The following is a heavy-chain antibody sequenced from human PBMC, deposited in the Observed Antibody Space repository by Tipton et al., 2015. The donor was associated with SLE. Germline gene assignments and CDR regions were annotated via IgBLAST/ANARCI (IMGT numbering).Heavy chain of an antibody. Sequence: LRLSCIVSGGSMRSPYYWGWMRQSPEKGLEWIGSMYYSGDTYYNPSLKSRVAISVDMSKSQFSLKLNSVTAADTAVYYCATGHFDFWGQGRLVTVSS. CDR3: ATGHFDF. J-gene: IGHJ5*01. D-gene: IGHD1-1*01. CDR1: GGSMRSPYY. CDR2: MYYSGDT. V-gene: IGHV4-39*07.